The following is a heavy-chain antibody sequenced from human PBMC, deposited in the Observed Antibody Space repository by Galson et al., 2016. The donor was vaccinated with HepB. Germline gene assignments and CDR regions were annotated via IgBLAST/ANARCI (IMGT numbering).Heavy chain of an antibody. CDR1: GFTFTSSA. CDR2: IVVGRGNT. Sequence: SVKVSCKASGFTFTSSAVQWVRQARGQRLEWMGWIVVGRGNTNYAQKFQERVTITRDLSTTTVYMELSSLRSDDTAMYYCAADAYGDFYFGYWSQGTLVTVSS. CDR3: AADAYGDFYFGY. V-gene: IGHV1-58*01. D-gene: IGHD4-17*01. J-gene: IGHJ4*02.